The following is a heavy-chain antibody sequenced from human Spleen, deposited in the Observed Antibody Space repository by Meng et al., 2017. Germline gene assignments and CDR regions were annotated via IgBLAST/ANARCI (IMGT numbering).Heavy chain of an antibody. CDR3: VRDTDWHNFDS. CDR1: GFNLVHYW. V-gene: IGHV3-7*01. J-gene: IGHJ4*03. Sequence: GESLKISCAASGFNLVHYWMTWVRQAPGKGLEWVANIHKDGSDTYYVDSVRGRFTISRDNAKNSLYLQMNSLRVEDTAIYYCVRDTDWHNFDSWGQGTTVTVSS. D-gene: IGHD2-21*01. CDR2: IHKDGSDT.